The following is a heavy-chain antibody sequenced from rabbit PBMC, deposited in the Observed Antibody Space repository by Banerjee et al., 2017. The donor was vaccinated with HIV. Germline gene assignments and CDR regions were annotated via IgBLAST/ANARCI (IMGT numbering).Heavy chain of an antibody. CDR2: IYGGSSGST. D-gene: IGHD1-1*01. Sequence: QSLEESGGDLVKPGASLTLTCTASGFDFSSSYWICWVRQAPGKGLEWIACIYGGSSGSTYYASWAKGRFTISKTSSTTVTLQMTSLTVADTATYFCARSMRTSIYDGTDLWGPGTLVTVS. J-gene: IGHJ6*01. CDR1: GFDFSSSYW. CDR3: ARSMRTSIYDGTDL. V-gene: IGHV1S40*01.